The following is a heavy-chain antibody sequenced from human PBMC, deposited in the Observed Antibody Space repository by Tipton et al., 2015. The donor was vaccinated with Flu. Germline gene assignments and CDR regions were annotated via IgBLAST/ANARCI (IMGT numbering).Heavy chain of an antibody. Sequence: TLSLTCTVSGGSISSVTYYWGWIRQSPGKGLEWIGNIYYSGNTYYNPSLKSRVTMSVDTSKNQMSLRLSSVTAADTAVYYCARLRANYYDSSGYSDYWGQGTLVTVSS. CDR3: ARLRANYYDSSGYSDY. V-gene: IGHV4-39*07. CDR1: GGSISSVTYY. J-gene: IGHJ4*02. D-gene: IGHD3-22*01. CDR2: IYYSGNT.